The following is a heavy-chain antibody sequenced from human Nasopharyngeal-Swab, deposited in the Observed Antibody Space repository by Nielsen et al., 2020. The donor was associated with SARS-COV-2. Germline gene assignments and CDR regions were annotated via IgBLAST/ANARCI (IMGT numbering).Heavy chain of an antibody. V-gene: IGHV2-26*02. Sequence: WIRQPPGKALEWLAHIFSNDEKSYSTSLKSGLTISKDTSKSQVVLTMTSMDPVDTATYYCARIEGSITIFGVVMWYFDYWGQGTLVTVSS. CDR3: ARIEGSITIFGVVMWYFDY. D-gene: IGHD3-3*01. CDR2: IFSNDEK. J-gene: IGHJ4*02.